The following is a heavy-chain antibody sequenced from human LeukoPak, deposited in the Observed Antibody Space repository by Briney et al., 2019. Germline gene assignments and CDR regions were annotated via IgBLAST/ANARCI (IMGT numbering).Heavy chain of an antibody. J-gene: IGHJ4*02. CDR3: ARGGYYYDSSGYSHLPDY. D-gene: IGHD3-22*01. CDR1: GGTFSSYA. CDR2: IIPIVGTT. Sequence: SVKVSCKASGGTFSSYAFSWVRQAPGQGLEWMGGIIPIVGTTNYAQMFQGRVTITADEPASTAYMELSSLRSEDTAVYYCARGGYYYDSSGYSHLPDYWGQGTLVTVSA. V-gene: IGHV1-69*13.